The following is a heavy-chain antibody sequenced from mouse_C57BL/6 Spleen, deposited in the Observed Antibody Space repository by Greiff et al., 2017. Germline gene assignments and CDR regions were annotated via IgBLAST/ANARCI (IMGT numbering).Heavy chain of an antibody. Sequence: QVQLQQSGAELVRPGSSVKLSCKASGYTFTSYWMHWVKQRPIQGLEWIGNIDPSDSETPYNQKFKDKATLTLDKSSSTAYMQLSSLTSEDSAVYYCARNYADYAMDYWGQGTSGTVSS. J-gene: IGHJ4*01. D-gene: IGHD1-1*01. CDR2: IDPSDSET. CDR1: GYTFTSYW. V-gene: IGHV1-52*01. CDR3: ARNYADYAMDY.